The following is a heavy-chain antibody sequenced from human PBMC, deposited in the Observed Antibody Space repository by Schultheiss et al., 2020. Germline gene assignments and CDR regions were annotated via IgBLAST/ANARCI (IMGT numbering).Heavy chain of an antibody. CDR1: GGSISSYY. Sequence: SETLSLTCTVSGGSISSYYWSCIRQPPGKGLEWIGEINHSGSTNYNPSLKSRVTISVDTSKNQFSLKLSSVTAADTAVYYCASLPPDYWGQGTLVTVSS. J-gene: IGHJ4*02. CDR3: ASLPPDY. D-gene: IGHD5/OR15-5a*01. CDR2: INHSGST. V-gene: IGHV4-34*01.